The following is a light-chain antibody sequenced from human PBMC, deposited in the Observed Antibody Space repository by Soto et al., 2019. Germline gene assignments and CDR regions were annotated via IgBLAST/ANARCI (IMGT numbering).Light chain of an antibody. CDR3: GSNTGGSTYVV. J-gene: IGLJ2*01. CDR2: DVS. Sequence: QSPLTQPASVSGSPGQSITISCTGTSSDVGGYNYVSWYQQHPGKAPKLMIYDVSNRPSRVSNRFTGSKSGNTASLTISGLQAEDEDDSFCGSNTGGSTYVVFDGGTKLTV. V-gene: IGLV2-14*01. CDR1: SSDVGGYNY.